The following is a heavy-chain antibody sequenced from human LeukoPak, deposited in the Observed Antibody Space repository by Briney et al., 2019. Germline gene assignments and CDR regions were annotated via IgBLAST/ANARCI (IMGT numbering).Heavy chain of an antibody. CDR2: FDPEDGET. V-gene: IGHV1-24*01. D-gene: IGHD3-10*01. J-gene: IGHJ5*02. Sequence: GASVKVSCKVSGYTLTELSMHWVRQAPGKGLEWMGGFDPEDGETIYAQKFQGRVTMTEDTSTDTAYMELSSLRSEDTAVYYCATQGSGRPGSGWFDPWGQGTLVTVSS. CDR3: ATQGSGRPGSGWFDP. CDR1: GYTLTELS.